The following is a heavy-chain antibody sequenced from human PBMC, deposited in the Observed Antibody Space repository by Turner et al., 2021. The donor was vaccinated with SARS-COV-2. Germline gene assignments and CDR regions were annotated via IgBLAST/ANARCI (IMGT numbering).Heavy chain of an antibody. CDR2: INPSGSTT. V-gene: IGHV1-46*01. CDR3: ARVGGAFDI. J-gene: IGHJ3*02. CDR1: GYTFTSYY. Sequence: QVQLVQSGAEVKKPGASVKVSCKASGYTFTSYYMHWVRQAPGQGLEWMGIINPSGSTTSYAQKFQGRVTMTRDTSTSTVYVELSSLRSEDTAVYYCARVGGAFDIWGQGTMVTVSS.